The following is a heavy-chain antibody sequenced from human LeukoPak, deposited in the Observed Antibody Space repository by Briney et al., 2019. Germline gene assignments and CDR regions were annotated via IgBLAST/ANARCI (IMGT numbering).Heavy chain of an antibody. J-gene: IGHJ4*01. V-gene: IGHV4-59*01. CDR3: ARDYSNYIMDY. CDR2: IYYSGST. CDR1: GDSISTYY. Sequence: SETLSVNCTVSGDSISTYYWSWIRQPPGKGLEWIGYIYYSGSTNYNPSLKSRLTMSVDTSKSQFSLELSSVTAADTAVYFCARDYSNYIMDYWGHGILVTVSS. D-gene: IGHD4-11*01.